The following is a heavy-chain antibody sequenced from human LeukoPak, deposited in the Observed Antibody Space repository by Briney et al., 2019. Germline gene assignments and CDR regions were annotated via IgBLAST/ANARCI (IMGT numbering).Heavy chain of an antibody. D-gene: IGHD3-10*01. CDR3: AAGRRLGELFFDY. V-gene: IGHV1-69*01. CDR2: INPIFNIL. J-gene: IGHJ4*02. CDR1: EGAFGAYS. Sequence: ASVKVSCKASEGAFGAYSLDWVRQAPGQGLEWLGGINPIFNILNYAQKFRGRVTITADESTNTAYMDLSSLKYDDTAVYYCAAGRRLGELFFDYWGQGALVTVSS.